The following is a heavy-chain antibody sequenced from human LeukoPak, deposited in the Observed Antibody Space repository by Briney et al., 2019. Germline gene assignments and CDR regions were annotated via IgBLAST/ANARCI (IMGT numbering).Heavy chain of an antibody. V-gene: IGHV3-30*02. CDR2: IHYDGSNK. CDR3: ARGKTSQNIVTRKTYNWFDP. Sequence: PGGSLRLSCAASGFTFLSYGMHWVRQAPGKGLEWVAFIHYDGSNKYYADSVKGRFTISRDNAKNSLYLQMKSLRAEDTAVYYCARGKTSQNIVTRKTYNWFDPWGQGTLVTVSS. J-gene: IGHJ5*02. CDR1: GFTFLSYG. D-gene: IGHD2/OR15-2a*01.